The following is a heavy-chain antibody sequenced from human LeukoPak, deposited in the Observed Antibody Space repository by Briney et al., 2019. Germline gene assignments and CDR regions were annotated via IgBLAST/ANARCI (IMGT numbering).Heavy chain of an antibody. Sequence: GGSLRLSCAASGFTFSSYEMNWVRQAPGKGLEWVSYISSSGSTIYYADSVKGRFTISRDNAKNSLYLQMNSLRAEDTAVYYCARVGNYGDYGGVDYWGQGTLVTVSP. CDR1: GFTFSSYE. CDR3: ARVGNYGDYGGVDY. D-gene: IGHD4-17*01. J-gene: IGHJ4*02. CDR2: ISSSGSTI. V-gene: IGHV3-48*03.